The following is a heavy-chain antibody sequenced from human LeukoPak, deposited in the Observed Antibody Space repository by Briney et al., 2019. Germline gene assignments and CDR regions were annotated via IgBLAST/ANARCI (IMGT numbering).Heavy chain of an antibody. D-gene: IGHD3-10*01. CDR2: TSSSGGST. CDR3: AKDAGSGSYYRGPYFDY. V-gene: IGHV3-23*01. J-gene: IGHJ4*02. CDR1: GFTFSTYV. Sequence: GGSLRLSCAASGFTFSTYVMNWVRQAPGKGLEWVSTTSSSGGSTYYADSVKGRFIISRDNSKNTLYLQMNSLRAEDTAVYYCAKDAGSGSYYRGPYFDYWGQGTLVTVSS.